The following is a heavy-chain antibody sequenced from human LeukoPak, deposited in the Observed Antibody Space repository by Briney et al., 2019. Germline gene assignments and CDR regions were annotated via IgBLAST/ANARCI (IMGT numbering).Heavy chain of an antibody. D-gene: IGHD4-17*01. CDR2: IYYSGST. CDR3: ARSFGDYSYFDY. Sequence: ASQTLSLTCTVSGGSISSGGYYWSWIRQHPGKGLEWIGYIYYSGSTYYNPSLKGRVTISVDTSKNQFSLKLSSVTAADTAVYYCARSFGDYSYFDYWGQGTLVTVSS. V-gene: IGHV4-31*03. J-gene: IGHJ4*02. CDR1: GGSISSGGYY.